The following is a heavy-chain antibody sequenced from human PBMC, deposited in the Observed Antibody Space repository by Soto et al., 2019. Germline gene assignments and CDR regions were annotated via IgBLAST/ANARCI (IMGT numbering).Heavy chain of an antibody. CDR3: ARQLPYGGNSYYGMDV. CDR2: IYPGDSDI. CDR1: GYRCTSYW. J-gene: IGHJ6*02. V-gene: IGHV5-51*01. D-gene: IGHD2-15*01. Sequence: GESLKISCQGSGYRCTSYWIGWVRQMPGKGLEWMGIIYPGDSDIRYSPSFQGQVTISADKSISTAYLQWSGLKASDTAIYYCARQLPYGGNSYYGMDVWGQGTTVTVSS.